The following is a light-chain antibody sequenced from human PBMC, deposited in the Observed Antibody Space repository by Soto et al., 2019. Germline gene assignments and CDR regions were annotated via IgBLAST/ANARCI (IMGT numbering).Light chain of an antibody. CDR2: EVS. V-gene: IGLV2-8*01. J-gene: IGLJ1*01. Sequence: QSALTQPPSASGSPGQSVTISCTGTSSDVGGYDYVSWYQQHPGKAPRLLIYEVSQRPSGVPDRFSGSKSANTASLTVSGLQPEDEADYYCSSYAGTNNLLYVFGTGTKVTVL. CDR1: SSDVGGYDY. CDR3: SSYAGTNNLLYV.